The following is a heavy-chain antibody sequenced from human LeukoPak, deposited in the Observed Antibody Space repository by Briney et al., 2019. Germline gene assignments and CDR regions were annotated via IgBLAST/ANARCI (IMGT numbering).Heavy chain of an antibody. V-gene: IGHV4-38-2*02. Sequence: PSETLSLTCTVSGYSISSGYYWGWIRQPPGKGLEWIGSIYHSGSTYYNPSLKSRVTISVDTSKNQFSLKLSSVTAADTAVYYCARVTWGSSQVWFDPWGQGTLVTVSS. J-gene: IGHJ5*02. CDR1: GYSISSGYY. D-gene: IGHD6-13*01. CDR3: ARVTWGSSQVWFDP. CDR2: IYHSGST.